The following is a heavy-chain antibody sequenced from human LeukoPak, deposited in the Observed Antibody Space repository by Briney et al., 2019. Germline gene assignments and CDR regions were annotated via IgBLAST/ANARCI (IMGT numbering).Heavy chain of an antibody. D-gene: IGHD5-18*01. CDR1: GFRFSDYY. Sequence: PGGSLRLSCAASGFRFSDYYMSWIRQAPGKGLEWVSYISSSGSYTDYADSVKGRFTISRDNAKNSLYLQMNSLRAGDTAVYYCARLVDTLMAAFDYWGQGALVTVSS. CDR2: ISSSGSYT. CDR3: ARLVDTLMAAFDY. J-gene: IGHJ4*02. V-gene: IGHV3-11*03.